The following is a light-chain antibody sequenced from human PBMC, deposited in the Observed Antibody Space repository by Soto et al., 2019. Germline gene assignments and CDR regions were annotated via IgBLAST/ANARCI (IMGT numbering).Light chain of an antibody. V-gene: IGKV2-28*01. Sequence: DIVMTQSLLSLPVTPGEPASISCRSSQSLLNSNGYNYLDWYLQKPGQSPQLLIYLGSNRASGVTDRFSGSGSGTDFTLKISRVEAEDVGVYHCMQALTAPPTFGQRTKVDIK. CDR1: QSLLNSNGYNY. CDR2: LGS. CDR3: MQALTAPPT. J-gene: IGKJ1*01.